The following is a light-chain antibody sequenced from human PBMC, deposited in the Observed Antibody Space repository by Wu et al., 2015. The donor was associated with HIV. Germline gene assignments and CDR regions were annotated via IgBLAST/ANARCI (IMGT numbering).Light chain of an antibody. CDR2: DAS. V-gene: IGKV3-15*01. CDR1: QIISTN. J-gene: IGKJ3*01. Sequence: EIIMTQSPAILSVSPGERATLSCRASQIISTNLAWYQQKPGQAPRLLMFDASTRATGIPARFSGSGSGTEFTLTISSMQSEDFATYYCQQYYSYPHFGPGTKVDSK. CDR3: QQYYSYPH.